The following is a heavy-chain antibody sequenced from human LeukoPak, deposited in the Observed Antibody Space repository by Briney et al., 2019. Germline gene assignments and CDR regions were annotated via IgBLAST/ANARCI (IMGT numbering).Heavy chain of an antibody. CDR2: INPKRRGT. CDR1: GYTFTDYY. Sequence: GASVKVSCKASGYTFTDYYIHWVRQAPGQGLEWMGWINPKRRGTNYAQAFQGRATMTRDTPISTVYMELNRLTSDDTALYYCARGASPTYYFDSGDYYSFDYWGQGTLVTVSS. J-gene: IGHJ4*02. V-gene: IGHV1-2*02. D-gene: IGHD3-22*01. CDR3: ARGASPTYYFDSGDYYSFDY.